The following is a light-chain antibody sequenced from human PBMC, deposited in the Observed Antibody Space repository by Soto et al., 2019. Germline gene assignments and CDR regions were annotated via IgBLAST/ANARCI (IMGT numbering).Light chain of an antibody. CDR1: SSDLAIYNY. V-gene: IGLV2-14*01. Sequence: SVLTQTASVSGSPGQSITISCTGTSSDLAIYNYVSWYQQQPGKAPKLMIYQVTNRPSGVSNRFSGSRPGNTASLTISGFQAEDEADYYCSSYTYSSDYVVGAGTKVT. CDR2: QVT. J-gene: IGLJ1*01. CDR3: SSYTYSSDYV.